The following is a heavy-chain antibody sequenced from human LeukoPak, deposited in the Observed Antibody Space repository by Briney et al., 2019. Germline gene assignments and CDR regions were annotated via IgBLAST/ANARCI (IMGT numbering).Heavy chain of an antibody. CDR2: IIPIFGTA. CDR1: GGTFSSYA. D-gene: IGHD3-22*01. V-gene: IGHV1-69*05. CDR3: ARCYYDSSGYTPLYYYYMDV. Sequence: SVKVSCKASGGTFSSYASSWVRQAPGQGLDWMGRIIPIFGTANYAQKFQGRVTITTDESTSTAYMELSRQTSEHTAVYYCARCYYDSSGYTPLYYYYMDVWGKGTTVTVSS. J-gene: IGHJ6*03.